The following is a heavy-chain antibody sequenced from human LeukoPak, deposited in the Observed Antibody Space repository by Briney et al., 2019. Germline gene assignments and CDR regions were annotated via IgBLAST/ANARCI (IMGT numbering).Heavy chain of an antibody. Sequence: ASVKVSCKASGYTFTGYYMHWVRQTPGQGLEWMGWINPNSGGTNYAQKFQARVTMTRDTSISPAYMELSRLRSDDTAVYYCARDRYGSGNVLVYWGQGTLVTVSS. V-gene: IGHV1-2*02. CDR1: GYTFTGYY. CDR3: ARDRYGSGNVLVY. CDR2: INPNSGGT. D-gene: IGHD3-10*01. J-gene: IGHJ4*02.